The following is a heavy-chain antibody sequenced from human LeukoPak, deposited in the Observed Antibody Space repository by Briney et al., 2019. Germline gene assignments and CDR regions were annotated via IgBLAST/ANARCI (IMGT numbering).Heavy chain of an antibody. CDR2: ISYSGST. J-gene: IGHJ5*02. CDR3: ARVGSDYGDHAGRLGWFDP. CDR1: GGSLSSGDYY. D-gene: IGHD4-17*01. V-gene: IGHV4-30-4*01. Sequence: SETLSLTCTVSGGSLSSGDYYWSWLRQPPGTGLKWIGYISYSGSTYYNPSLKSRVTISVDTSKNQFSLNLSSMTAADTAVYYCARVGSDYGDHAGRLGWFDPWGQGTLVTVSS.